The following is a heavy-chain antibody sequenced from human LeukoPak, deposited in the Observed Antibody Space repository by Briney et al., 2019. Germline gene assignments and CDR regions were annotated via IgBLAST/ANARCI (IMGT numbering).Heavy chain of an antibody. Sequence: ASVKVSCKASGYTFTGYYMHWVRQAPGQGLAWMGWINPNNGGTNYAQKFQGRVTMTRDTSISTAYMELSRLRSDDTAVYYCAMSHDYYDSSGYYYFDYWGQGTLVTVSS. V-gene: IGHV1-2*02. CDR1: GYTFTGYY. J-gene: IGHJ4*02. CDR2: INPNNGGT. CDR3: AMSHDYYDSSGYYYFDY. D-gene: IGHD3-22*01.